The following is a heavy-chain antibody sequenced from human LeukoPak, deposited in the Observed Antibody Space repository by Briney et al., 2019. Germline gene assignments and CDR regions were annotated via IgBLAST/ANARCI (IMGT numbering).Heavy chain of an antibody. CDR1: GGSISSSSYS. CDR2: IYYSGST. Sequence: SETLSLTCTVSGGSISSSSYSWGWIRQPPGKGLEWIGSIYYSGSTYYNPSLKSRVTISVDTSKNQFSLKLSSVTAADAAVYYCARHLRLMTTVTNPFDYWGQGTLVTVSS. J-gene: IGHJ4*02. CDR3: ARHLRLMTTVTNPFDY. V-gene: IGHV4-39*01. D-gene: IGHD4-17*01.